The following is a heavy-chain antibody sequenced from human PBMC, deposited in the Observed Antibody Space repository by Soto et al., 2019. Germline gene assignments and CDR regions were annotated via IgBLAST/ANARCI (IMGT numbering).Heavy chain of an antibody. CDR1: GFTFSSYV. CDR2: ISGSATST. J-gene: IGHJ4*02. D-gene: IGHD3-22*01. CDR3: AGYYYFDYFDY. V-gene: IGHV3-23*01. Sequence: EVQLLESGGGLVQPGGSRRLSCAASGFTFSSYVMSWVRQAPGKGLEWVSGISGSATSTYYADSVNGRFTISRDNSRNTLYLQMNNLGAEDTAIYYGAGYYYFDYFDYWGQGTLVTVSS.